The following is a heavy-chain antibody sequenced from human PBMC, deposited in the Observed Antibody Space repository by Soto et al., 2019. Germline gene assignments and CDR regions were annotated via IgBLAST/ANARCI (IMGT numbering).Heavy chain of an antibody. J-gene: IGHJ4*02. CDR2: INSDGSST. D-gene: IGHD6-13*01. CDR3: ARGVTAAGTRRVY. CDR1: GFTFSSYW. V-gene: IGHV3-74*01. Sequence: GGSLRLSCAASGFTFSSYWMHWVRQAPGKGLVWVSRINSDGSSTSYADSVKGRFTISRGNAKNTLYLQMNSLRAEDTAVYYCARGVTAAGTRRVYWGQGTLVTVSS.